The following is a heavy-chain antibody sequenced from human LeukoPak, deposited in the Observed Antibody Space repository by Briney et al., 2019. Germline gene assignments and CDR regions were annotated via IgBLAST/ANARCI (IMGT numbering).Heavy chain of an antibody. CDR3: ARDFEIFGY. D-gene: IGHD3-10*01. V-gene: IGHV3-48*03. CDR2: ISSSGSTI. Sequence: PGGSLRLSCAASGFTFNNYEMNWVRQAPGKGLEWISYISSSGSTIYYADSVKGRFTISRDNAKNSLYLQMSSLRAEDTAVYYCARDFEIFGYWGQGTLVTVSS. J-gene: IGHJ4*02. CDR1: GFTFNNYE.